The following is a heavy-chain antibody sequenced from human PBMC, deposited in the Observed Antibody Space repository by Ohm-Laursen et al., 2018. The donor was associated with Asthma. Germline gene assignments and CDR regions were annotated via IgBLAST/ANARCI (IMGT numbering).Heavy chain of an antibody. CDR2: ISYDGSNK. D-gene: IGHD4-11*01. Sequence: SSLRLSCSASGFTFSSYGMHWVRQAPGKGLEWVAVISYDGSNKYYADSVKGRFTISRDNSKNTLYLQMNSLRAEDTAVYYCAKDGVLASDYSNSNWFDPWGQGTLVTVSS. CDR1: GFTFSSYG. J-gene: IGHJ5*02. V-gene: IGHV3-30*18. CDR3: AKDGVLASDYSNSNWFDP.